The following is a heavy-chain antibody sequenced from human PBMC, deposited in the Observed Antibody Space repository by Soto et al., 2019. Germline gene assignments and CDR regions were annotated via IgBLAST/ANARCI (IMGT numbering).Heavy chain of an antibody. CDR1: GYTFTSYY. D-gene: IGHD4-17*01. CDR3: ARDQWSQYGGDYYYGMDV. J-gene: IGHJ6*02. Sequence: ASVNVSCKASGYTFTSYYMHWVRQAPGQGLEWMGIINPSGGSTSYAQKFQGRVTMTRDTSTSTVYMELSSLRSEDTAVYYCARDQWSQYGGDYYYGMDVWGQGTTVTVSS. CDR2: INPSGGST. V-gene: IGHV1-46*01.